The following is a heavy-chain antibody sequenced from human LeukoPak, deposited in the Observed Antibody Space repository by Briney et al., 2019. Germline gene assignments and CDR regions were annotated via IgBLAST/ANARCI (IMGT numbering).Heavy chain of an antibody. D-gene: IGHD3-16*02. V-gene: IGHV4-34*01. CDR2: INHSGST. CDR1: GGSFSGYY. CDR3: ASTGIYDYVWGSYRHPYDY. Sequence: SETLSLTCALYGGSFSGYYWSWIRQPPGKGPEWIGEINHSGSTNYNPSLKSRVTISVDTSKNQFSLKLSSVTAADTAVYYCASTGIYDYVWGSYRHPYDYWGQGTLVTVSS. J-gene: IGHJ4*02.